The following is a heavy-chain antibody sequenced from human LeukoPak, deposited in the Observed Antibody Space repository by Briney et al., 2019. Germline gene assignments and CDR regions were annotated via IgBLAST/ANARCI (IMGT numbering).Heavy chain of an antibody. CDR2: ISSSSSYI. Sequence: GGSLRLSCAASGFTFSSYSMNWVRQAPGKGLEWVSSISSSSSYIYYADSVKGRFTISRDNAKNSLYLQMNSLRAEDTAVYYCARGDSSGWFLRYWYFDLWGRGTLVTVSS. J-gene: IGHJ2*01. D-gene: IGHD6-19*01. CDR1: GFTFSSYS. CDR3: ARGDSSGWFLRYWYFDL. V-gene: IGHV3-21*01.